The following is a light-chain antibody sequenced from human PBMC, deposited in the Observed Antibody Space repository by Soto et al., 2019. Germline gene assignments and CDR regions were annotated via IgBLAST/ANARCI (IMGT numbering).Light chain of an antibody. Sequence: EIVLTQSPATLSLSPGDRATLSCRASQSVSNNYLACYQQKPGQAPRLLIYGASNRATGIPDRFSGSGSGTDFTLTISRLEPEDFAVYYCQQYGSSGTFGQGTKVDIK. CDR3: QQYGSSGT. J-gene: IGKJ1*01. CDR1: QSVSNNY. CDR2: GAS. V-gene: IGKV3-20*01.